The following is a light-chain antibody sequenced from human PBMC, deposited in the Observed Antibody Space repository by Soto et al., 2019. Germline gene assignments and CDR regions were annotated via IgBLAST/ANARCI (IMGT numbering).Light chain of an antibody. CDR2: AAS. J-gene: IGKJ5*01. V-gene: IGKV3-20*01. CDR3: QQYGRSLIT. CDR1: QSVRSTY. Sequence: ETVLTHSPGTLSLSPGESATLSCRASQSVRSTYLAWYQQKPGQAPRLLVYAASTRATGIPDRFSGSGSGTAFTLTISRMEPADFAVYYCQQYGRSLITFGQGTQLEIK.